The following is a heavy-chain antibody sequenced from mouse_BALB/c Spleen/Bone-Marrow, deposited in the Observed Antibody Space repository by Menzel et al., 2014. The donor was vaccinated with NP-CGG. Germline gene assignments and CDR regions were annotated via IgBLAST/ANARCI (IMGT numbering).Heavy chain of an antibody. Sequence: VQLVESGAELVKPGASVKLSCKASGYTFTSYYMYWVKQRPGQGLEWIGEINPSNGGTNFNEKFKSKATLTVDKSSSAAYMQLSSLTSEDSAGYYCTRLPHWGQGTSVTVSS. CDR2: INPSNGGT. J-gene: IGHJ4*01. V-gene: IGHV1S81*02. CDR1: GYTFTSYY. D-gene: IGHD5-1*01. CDR3: TRLPH.